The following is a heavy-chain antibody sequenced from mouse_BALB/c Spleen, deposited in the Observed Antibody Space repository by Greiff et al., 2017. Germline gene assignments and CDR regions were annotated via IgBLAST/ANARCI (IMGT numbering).Heavy chain of an antibody. Sequence: EVKLMESGGGLVQPGGSRKLSCAASGFTFSSFGMHWVRQAPEKGLEWVAYISSGSSTIYYADTVKGRFTISRDNPKNTLFLQMTSLRSEDTAMYYCARSGGLRAWFAYWGQGTLVTVSA. J-gene: IGHJ3*01. CDR3: ARSGGLRAWFAY. D-gene: IGHD2-4*01. V-gene: IGHV5-17*02. CDR1: GFTFSSFG. CDR2: ISSGSSTI.